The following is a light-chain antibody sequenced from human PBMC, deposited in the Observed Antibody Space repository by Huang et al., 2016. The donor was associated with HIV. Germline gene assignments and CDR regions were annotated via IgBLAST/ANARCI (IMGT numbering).Light chain of an antibody. CDR1: QSIDSY. J-gene: IGKJ1*01. CDR3: QQYHSYPGT. CDR2: DTS. Sequence: DIQMTQSPTTLSASVGDRVTLTCRASQSIDSYLAWYQQKPGKAPTLLLYDTSSLESGVPSRFSGSGSGTEVTLTISSLQPDNFATYYCQQYHSYPGTFGQGTKLEIK. V-gene: IGKV1-5*01.